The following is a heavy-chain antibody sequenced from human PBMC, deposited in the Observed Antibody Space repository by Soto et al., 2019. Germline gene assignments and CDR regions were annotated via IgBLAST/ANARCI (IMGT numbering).Heavy chain of an antibody. V-gene: IGHV1-69*13. CDR3: AKDPQQLIIYFDY. CDR1: GGTFSSYA. CDR2: IIPIFGTA. D-gene: IGHD6-13*01. Sequence: GASVKVSCKASGGTFSSYAISWVRQAPGQGLEWMGGIIPIFGTANYAQKFQGRVTITADESTSTAYMELSSLRSEDTAVYYCAKDPQQLIIYFDYWGQGTQVTVSS. J-gene: IGHJ4*02.